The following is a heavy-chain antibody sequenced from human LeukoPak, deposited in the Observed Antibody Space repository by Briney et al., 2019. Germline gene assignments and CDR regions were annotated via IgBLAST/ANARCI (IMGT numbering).Heavy chain of an antibody. Sequence: GGSLRLSCAASGFTFSSYEMNWVRQAPGKGLEWVSYISSSGSTIYYADSVEGRFTISRDNAKNSLYLQMNSLRAEDTAVYYCARRAGGYSHPYDYWGQGTLVTVSS. J-gene: IGHJ4*02. CDR1: GFTFSSYE. CDR2: ISSSGSTI. D-gene: IGHD4-23*01. V-gene: IGHV3-48*03. CDR3: ARRAGGYSHPYDY.